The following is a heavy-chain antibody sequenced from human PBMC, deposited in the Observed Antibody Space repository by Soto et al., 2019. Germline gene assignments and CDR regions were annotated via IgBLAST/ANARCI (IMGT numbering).Heavy chain of an antibody. J-gene: IGHJ6*02. CDR1: GYSISSGYY. CDR3: ARDRVGATLYYYYGMDV. D-gene: IGHD1-26*01. CDR2: IYHSGST. V-gene: IGHV4-38-2*02. Sequence: PLETLSLTCAVSGYSISSGYYWGWIRQPPGKGLEWIGSIYHSGSTYYNPSLKSRVTISVDTSKNQFSLKLSSVTAADTAVYYCARDRVGATLYYYYGMDVWGQGTTVTVSS.